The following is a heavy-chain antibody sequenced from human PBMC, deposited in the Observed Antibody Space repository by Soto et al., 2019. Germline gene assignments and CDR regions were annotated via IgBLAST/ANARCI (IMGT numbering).Heavy chain of an antibody. CDR2: INHSGST. Sequence: QVQLQQWGAGLLKPSETLSLTCAVYGGSFSGYYWSWIRQPPGKGLEWIGEINHSGSTNYNPSLKSHVTISVDTSKIQFSLKLGSVTAGGMAVYYCVRVRVDLDYYDMDVRVNETTVTVS. CDR1: GGSFSGYY. J-gene: IGHJ6*03. V-gene: IGHV4-34*01. D-gene: IGHD3-3*01. CDR3: VRVRVDLDYYDMDV.